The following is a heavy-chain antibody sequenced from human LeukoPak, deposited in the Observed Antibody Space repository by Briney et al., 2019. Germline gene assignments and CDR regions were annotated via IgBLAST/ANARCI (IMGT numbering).Heavy chain of an antibody. CDR3: ARAQVEYCSGGRYYSGY. V-gene: IGHV1-2*02. J-gene: IGHJ4*02. D-gene: IGHD2-15*01. CDR1: EYTFTGYY. CDR2: INPNSGGT. Sequence: ASVKVSCKASEYTFTGYYINWVRQAPGQGLEWMGWINPNSGGTNYAQKFRGRVTMTRDTSISTAYMELSRLRSDDTAVYYCARAQVEYCSGGRYYSGYWGQGTLVTVSS.